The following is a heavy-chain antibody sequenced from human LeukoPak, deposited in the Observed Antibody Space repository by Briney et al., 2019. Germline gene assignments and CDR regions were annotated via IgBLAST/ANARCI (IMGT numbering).Heavy chain of an antibody. D-gene: IGHD3-10*01. Sequence: SQTLSLTCTVSGDSINTDKYYWTWLRQPAGKGLEWIGRIFATGTSIYNPSLKSRVTISLDTSKNQFSLNPNSVTAADTAVYYCATVQRGSFGSGSNVTYYYYYMDVWGKGTTVTISS. CDR3: ATVQRGSFGSGSNVTYYYYYMDV. V-gene: IGHV4-61*02. CDR2: IFATGTS. J-gene: IGHJ6*03. CDR1: GDSINTDKYY.